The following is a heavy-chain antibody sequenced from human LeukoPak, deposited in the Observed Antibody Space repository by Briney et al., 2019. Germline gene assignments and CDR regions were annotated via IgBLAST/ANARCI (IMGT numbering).Heavy chain of an antibody. J-gene: IGHJ4*02. V-gene: IGHV4-4*02. CDR1: GGSITNTNY. Sequence: TTSETLSLTCGVSGGSITNTNYWTWVRQPPGKGLEWIGEVNLQGSTNYNPSLMGRVAISVDKSENHISLQLTSVTAADTAVYYCARSPLGMRYGSNYFDYWGQGTLVTVSS. CDR3: ARSPLGMRYGSNYFDY. D-gene: IGHD7-27*01. CDR2: VNLQGST.